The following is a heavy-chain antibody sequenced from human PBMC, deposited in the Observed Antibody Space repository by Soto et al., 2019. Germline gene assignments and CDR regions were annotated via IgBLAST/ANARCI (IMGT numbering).Heavy chain of an antibody. J-gene: IGHJ5*02. Sequence: SETLSLTCTVSGGSITDYSWVWIRQPAGKGLEWIGRIFSSGSTNYNPSLKGRITMSLDTSKNQLSLKLNSATATDTAVYFCARDQGVVVTADNWFDPWGQGSLVTVSS. D-gene: IGHD2-21*02. CDR2: IFSSGST. CDR3: ARDQGVVVTADNWFDP. V-gene: IGHV4-4*07. CDR1: GGSITDYS.